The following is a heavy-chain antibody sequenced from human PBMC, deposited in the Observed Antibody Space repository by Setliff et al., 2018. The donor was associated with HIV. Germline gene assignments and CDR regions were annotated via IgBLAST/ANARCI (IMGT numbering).Heavy chain of an antibody. Sequence: ETLSLSCAASGFTFTTYWMSWVRQSPGKGLEWVANINQDGREKYYVDSVKGRFTISRDNAKDLLYLQMNSLRGEDTAVYYCAGSRGYFVKADWGQGTLVTVSS. D-gene: IGHD3-22*01. CDR3: AGSRGYFVKAD. CDR1: GFTFTTYW. V-gene: IGHV3-7*01. CDR2: INQDGREK. J-gene: IGHJ4*02.